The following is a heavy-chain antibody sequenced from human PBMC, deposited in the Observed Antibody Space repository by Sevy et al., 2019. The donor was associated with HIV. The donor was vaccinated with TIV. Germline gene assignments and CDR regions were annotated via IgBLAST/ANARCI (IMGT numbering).Heavy chain of an antibody. Sequence: GESLKISCAASGFSFSTYTMNWVRQAPGKGLEWVSSISSSSSYIHYTDSVKGRFTISRDNAKNSLYLQMNSLRAEDTAVYYCARDQDYKYLDYWGQGTLVTVSS. CDR1: GFSFSTYT. D-gene: IGHD4-4*01. J-gene: IGHJ4*02. CDR2: ISSSSSYI. CDR3: ARDQDYKYLDY. V-gene: IGHV3-21*01.